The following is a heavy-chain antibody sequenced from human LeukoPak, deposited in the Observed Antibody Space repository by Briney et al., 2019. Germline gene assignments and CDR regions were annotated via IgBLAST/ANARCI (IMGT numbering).Heavy chain of an antibody. J-gene: IGHJ4*02. CDR3: ARGPPTWRSRKNYFDC. D-gene: IGHD5-12*01. CDR2: INHSGST. CDR1: GGSFSGYY. V-gene: IGHV4-34*01. Sequence: SETLSLTCAVYGGSFSGYYWSWIRQPPGKGLEWIGEINHSGSTNYNPSLKSRVTISVDTSKNQFSLKLSSVTAADTAVYYCARGPPTWRSRKNYFDCWGQGTLVTVSS.